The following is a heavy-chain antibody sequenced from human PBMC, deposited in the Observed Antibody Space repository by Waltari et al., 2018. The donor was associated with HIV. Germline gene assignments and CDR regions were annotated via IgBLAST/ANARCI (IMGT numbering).Heavy chain of an antibody. CDR3: ARGIRYYAP. Sequence: EVQLVQSGGGVVSPEESVRLSCAVSGTLVSDNYMSWIRQAPGKGLEWVAVLYGDGTTYYADSVKCRFVVSRDKAKNMFFLQMDYPRGADSATYFCARGIRYYAPWGQGVLVSVS. J-gene: IGHJ5*02. CDR1: GTLVSDNY. CDR2: LYGDGTT. V-gene: IGHV3-53*02. D-gene: IGHD3-3*01.